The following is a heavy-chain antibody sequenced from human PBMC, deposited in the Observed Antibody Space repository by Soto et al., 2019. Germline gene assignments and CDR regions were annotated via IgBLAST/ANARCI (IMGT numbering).Heavy chain of an antibody. D-gene: IGHD5-18*01. V-gene: IGHV3-13*05. CDR1: GFTFRNYD. J-gene: IGHJ6*02. CDR3: ARTDSDFYGLDV. Sequence: EVQLVESGGGLVQPGGSLRLSCEASGFTFRNYDMHWVRQGTGKGLEWVSGISAAGDPDYADSVEGRFTISRENAQNSFFLQMNSLRVGDTAGYYCARTDSDFYGLDVWGQGTTVIVSS. CDR2: ISAAGDP.